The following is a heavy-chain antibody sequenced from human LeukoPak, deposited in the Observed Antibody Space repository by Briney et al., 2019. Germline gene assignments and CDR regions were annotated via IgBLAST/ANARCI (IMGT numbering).Heavy chain of an antibody. CDR3: ARADDSSGYYPPWWYFDL. CDR2: IYYSGST. J-gene: IGHJ2*01. D-gene: IGHD3-22*01. V-gene: IGHV4-59*01. Sequence: SETLSLTCTVSGGSISSYYWSRIRQPPGKGLEWIGYIYYSGSTNYNPSLKSRVTISVDTSKNQFSLKLSSVTAADTAVYYCARADDSSGYYPPWWYFDLWGRGTLVTVSS. CDR1: GGSISSYY.